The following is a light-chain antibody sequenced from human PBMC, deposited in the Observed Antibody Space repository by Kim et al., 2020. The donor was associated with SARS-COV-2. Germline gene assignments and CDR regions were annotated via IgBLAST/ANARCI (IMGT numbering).Light chain of an antibody. CDR1: QDIANS. J-gene: IGKJ1*01. CDR2: AAS. Sequence: ASVGDRVTNTCRARQDIANSLAWYQQKPGKVPQVLIYAASTLQSGVPSRFSGSGSGTEFTLTIGSLQTEDVATYYCQKYNSAPWTFGPGTKVDIK. CDR3: QKYNSAPWT. V-gene: IGKV1-27*01.